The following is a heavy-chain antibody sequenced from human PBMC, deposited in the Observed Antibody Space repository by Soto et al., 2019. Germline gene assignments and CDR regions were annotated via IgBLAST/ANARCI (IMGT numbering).Heavy chain of an antibody. CDR3: TKARLWGGDGYNSYYYNAMDV. D-gene: IGHD3-16*01. CDR2: IIWNSGRI. Sequence: PGGSLRLSCAASGFTFDDYAMYWVRQVPGKGLEWVSVIIWNSGRIGYADFVKGRFTISRDNAKNSLFLQMNSLRLEDTALYYCTKARLWGGDGYNSYYYNAMDVWGQGTTVTVSS. V-gene: IGHV3-9*01. CDR1: GFTFDDYA. J-gene: IGHJ6*02.